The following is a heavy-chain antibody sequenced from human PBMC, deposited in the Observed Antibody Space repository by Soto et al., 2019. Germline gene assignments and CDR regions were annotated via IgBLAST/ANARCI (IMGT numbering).Heavy chain of an antibody. Sequence: SETLSLTCTVSGGSISSSSYYWGWIRQPPGKGLEWIGSIYYSGSTYYNPSLKSRVTISVDTSKNQFSLKLSSVTAADTAVYYCATPPPSSRSQGGDYWGQGTLVTVSS. D-gene: IGHD6-13*01. CDR3: ATPPPSSRSQGGDY. CDR1: GGSISSSSYY. CDR2: IYYSGST. V-gene: IGHV4-39*01. J-gene: IGHJ4*02.